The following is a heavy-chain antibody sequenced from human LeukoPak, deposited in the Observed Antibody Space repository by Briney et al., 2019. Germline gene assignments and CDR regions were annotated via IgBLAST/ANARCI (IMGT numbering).Heavy chain of an antibody. CDR2: INPNSGGT. CDR1: GYTFTGYY. Sequence: ASVKVSCKASGYTFTGYYMHWVRQAPGQGLEWMGWINPNSGGTNYAQKFQGRVTMTRDTSISTAYMELSRLRSDDTAVYYCAREPSHLGIAVAGTNWFDPWGQGTLVTVSS. J-gene: IGHJ5*02. CDR3: AREPSHLGIAVAGTNWFDP. V-gene: IGHV1-2*02. D-gene: IGHD6-19*01.